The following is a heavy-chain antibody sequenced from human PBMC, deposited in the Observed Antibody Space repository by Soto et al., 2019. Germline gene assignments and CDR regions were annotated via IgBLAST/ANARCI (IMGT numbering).Heavy chain of an antibody. J-gene: IGHJ4*02. CDR3: AGRRAVITYYLEY. Sequence: NPSETLSLTCTVSGGSISSGGYYWSWIRQHPGKGLEWIGYIYYSGSTYYNPSLKSRVTISVDTSKNQFSLKLSSVTAADTAVYYCAGRRAVITYYLEYGGQGALVNVSS. D-gene: IGHD4-17*01. V-gene: IGHV4-31*03. CDR2: IYYSGST. CDR1: GGSISSGGYY.